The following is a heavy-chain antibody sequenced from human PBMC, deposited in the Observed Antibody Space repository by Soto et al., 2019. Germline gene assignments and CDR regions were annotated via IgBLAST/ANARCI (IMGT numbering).Heavy chain of an antibody. CDR3: ARRGAWEWHYDS. Sequence: SETLSLTCTVSGDSISSSGDNWAWIRQPPGKGLEWIGSFYYTGNTEYTPSLKSRVTISVDTSKTQFSLKLSSVTAADTAIYYCARRGAWEWHYDSWGQGTLVTVSS. D-gene: IGHD1-26*01. V-gene: IGHV4-39*01. CDR1: GDSISSSGDN. J-gene: IGHJ4*02. CDR2: FYYTGNT.